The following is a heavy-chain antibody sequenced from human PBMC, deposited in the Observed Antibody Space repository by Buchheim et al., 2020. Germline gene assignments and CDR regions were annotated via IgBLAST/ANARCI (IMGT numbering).Heavy chain of an antibody. Sequence: EVQLVESGGGLVQPGGSLRLSCAASGFTFSTYWMSWVRQAPGKGLEWVANIKEDGSDKYYVDSVKGRFTVSRDNAKKSLYLQLNSLRSEDTAVYYCARDFWWLWDYWGQGTL. D-gene: IGHD2-15*01. V-gene: IGHV3-7*01. J-gene: IGHJ4*02. CDR2: IKEDGSDK. CDR3: ARDFWWLWDY. CDR1: GFTFSTYW.